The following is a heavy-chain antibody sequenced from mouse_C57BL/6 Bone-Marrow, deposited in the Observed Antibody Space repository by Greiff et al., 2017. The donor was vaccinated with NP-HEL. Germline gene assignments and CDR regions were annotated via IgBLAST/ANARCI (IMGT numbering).Heavy chain of an antibody. V-gene: IGHV5-4*01. J-gene: IGHJ3*01. CDR2: ISDGGSYT. Sequence: EVQLQESGGGLVKPGGSLKLSCAASGFTFSSYAMSWVRQTPEKRLEWVATISDGGSYTYYPDNVKGRFTISRDNAKNNLYLQMSHLKSEDTAMYYCARESYDGYTWFAYWGQGTLVTVSA. D-gene: IGHD2-3*01. CDR3: ARESYDGYTWFAY. CDR1: GFTFSSYA.